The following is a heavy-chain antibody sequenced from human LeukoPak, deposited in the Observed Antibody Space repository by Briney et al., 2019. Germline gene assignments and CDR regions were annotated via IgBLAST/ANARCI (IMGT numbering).Heavy chain of an antibody. CDR1: GYTFTSYG. J-gene: IGHJ3*02. CDR3: ATREVTGDDAFDI. CDR2: ISAYNGHT. V-gene: IGHV1-18*01. Sequence: ASVKVSCKASGYTFTSYGISWVRQAPGQGLEWMGWISAYNGHTNYAQKFQGRVTMTTDTSTSTAYMELRSLRSDDTAVYYCATREVTGDDAFDIWGQGTMVTVSS. D-gene: IGHD3-3*01.